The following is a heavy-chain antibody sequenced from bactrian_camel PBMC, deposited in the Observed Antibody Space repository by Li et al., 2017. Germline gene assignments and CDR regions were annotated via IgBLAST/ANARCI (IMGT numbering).Heavy chain of an antibody. CDR3: AADSRERGWCTLGAPLLY. V-gene: IGHV3S54*01. D-gene: IGHD6*01. CDR2: IWTGGGST. CDR1: TYIVNSKC. J-gene: IGHJ4*01. Sequence: HVQLVESGGGSVQVGGSRRLSCAASTYIVNSKCLGWFRQAPGKEREGVAVIWTGGGSTYYADSVKGRFTVSEDNAKNILYLQMNSLKPEDTAMYYCAADSRERGWCTLGAPLLYSGQGTQVTVS.